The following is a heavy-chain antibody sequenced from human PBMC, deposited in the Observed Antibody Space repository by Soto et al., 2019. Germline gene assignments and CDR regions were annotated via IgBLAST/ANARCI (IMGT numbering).Heavy chain of an antibody. Sequence: SETLSLTCAVYGGSFSGYYWSWIRQPPGKGLEWIGEINHSGSTNYNPSLKSRVTISVDTSKNQFSLRAEDTAVYYCTSPPSGSGWYPLRWRYYYYYGMDVWGQGTTVTVSS. CDR3: TSPPSGSGWYPLRWRYYYYYGMDV. D-gene: IGHD6-19*01. J-gene: IGHJ6*02. CDR1: GGSFSGYY. CDR2: INHSGST. V-gene: IGHV4-34*01.